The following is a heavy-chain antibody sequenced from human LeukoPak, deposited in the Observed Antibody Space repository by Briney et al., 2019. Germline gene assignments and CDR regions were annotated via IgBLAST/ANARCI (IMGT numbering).Heavy chain of an antibody. CDR3: ARVWRGNYYDY. J-gene: IGHJ4*02. CDR1: GFTFSSYG. D-gene: IGHD1-1*01. CDR2: ISGTGGST. V-gene: IGHV3-23*01. Sequence: GGSLRLSCAASGFTFSSYGMSWVRQAPGKGLEWVSSISGTGGSTYYADSVKGRFTISRDNSKNTLYLQMNSLRAGDTAVYYCARVWRGNYYDYWGQGTLVTVSS.